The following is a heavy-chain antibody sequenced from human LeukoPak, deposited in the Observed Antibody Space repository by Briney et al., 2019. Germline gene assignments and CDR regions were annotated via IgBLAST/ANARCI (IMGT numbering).Heavy chain of an antibody. CDR1: GLHFSGTA. CDR3: AKDGAQYSSGPECDP. V-gene: IGHV3-23*01. Sequence: PGGSLRLSCAASGLHFSGTAMSWVRQAPGKGLEWVSAISHDGMNAYYADSVKGRFTISRDNSKKTVFLKMSSLTAAETGVYYCAKDGAQYSSGPECDPRGQGALVTVSP. J-gene: IGHJ5*02. CDR2: ISHDGMNA. D-gene: IGHD6-19*01.